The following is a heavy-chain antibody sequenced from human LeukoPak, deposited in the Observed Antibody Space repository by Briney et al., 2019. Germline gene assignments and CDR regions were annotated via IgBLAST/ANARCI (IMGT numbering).Heavy chain of an antibody. Sequence: PSETLSLTCTVSGGSISSYYWSWIRQPPGKGLEWIGYIYYSGSTNYNPSLKRRVTISVETSKNQFSLKLSSVTAADTAVYYCARVRGYSYGQAYYYYYMDVWGKGTTVTVSS. CDR2: IYYSGST. D-gene: IGHD5-18*01. CDR3: ARVRGYSYGQAYYYYYMDV. V-gene: IGHV4-59*01. CDR1: GGSISSYY. J-gene: IGHJ6*03.